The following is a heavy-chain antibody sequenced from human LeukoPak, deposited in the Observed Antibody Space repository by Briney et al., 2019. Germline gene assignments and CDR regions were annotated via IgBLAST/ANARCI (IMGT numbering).Heavy chain of an antibody. CDR2: IIPNFGTA. CDR3: ARVRDGYNDAYDI. J-gene: IGHJ3*02. CDR1: GGTFSRYG. D-gene: IGHD5-24*01. V-gene: IGHV1-69*05. Sequence: SVKVSCKASGGTFSRYGISWVRQAPGQGLEWMGGIIPNFGTANYAQKFQGRVTMTRDTSTSTVYMELSSLKSEDTAVYYCARVRDGYNDAYDIWGQGTMVTVSS.